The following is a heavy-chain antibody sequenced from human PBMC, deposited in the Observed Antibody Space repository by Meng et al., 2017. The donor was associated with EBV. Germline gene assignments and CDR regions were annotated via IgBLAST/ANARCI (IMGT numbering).Heavy chain of an antibody. CDR2: INAGNGNT. Sequence: QVQLVQSGAEVKKPGASVKVSCKAPGYTFTSYAMHWVRQAPGQRLEWMGWINAGNGNTKYSQKFQGRVTITRDTSASTAYMELSSLRSEDTAVYYCARRGGVADWFDPWGQGTLVTVSS. J-gene: IGHJ5*02. CDR1: GYTFTSYA. CDR3: ARRGGVADWFDP. D-gene: IGHD2-15*01. V-gene: IGHV1-3*01.